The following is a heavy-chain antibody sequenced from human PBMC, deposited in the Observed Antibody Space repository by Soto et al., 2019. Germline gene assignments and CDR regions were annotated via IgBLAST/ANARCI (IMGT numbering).Heavy chain of an antibody. J-gene: IGHJ4*02. CDR3: ARGDYQYSIDY. D-gene: IGHD2-2*01. V-gene: IGHV4-30-2*01. Sequence: QLQLQESGSRLVKSSQTLSLTCTVSGGSMTSGDYSWSWIRQPPGKGLEWLGYIYRTGNTHYSPSLKSRVSISQDRSKNQFSLELTSVTAADTAVYYCARGDYQYSIDYWGQGTLVTVSS. CDR1: GGSMTSGDYS. CDR2: IYRTGNT.